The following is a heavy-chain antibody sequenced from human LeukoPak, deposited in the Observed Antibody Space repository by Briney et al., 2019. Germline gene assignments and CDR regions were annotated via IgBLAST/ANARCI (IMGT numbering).Heavy chain of an antibody. CDR1: GFTFSSYG. V-gene: IGHV3-30*18. J-gene: IGHJ4*02. D-gene: IGHD3-10*01. CDR2: ISYDGSNK. CDR3: AKDRENIWFGELSGEFDY. Sequence: GRSLRLSCAASGFTFSSYGMHWVRQAPGKGLEWVAVISYDGSNKYYADSVKGRFTISRDNSKNTLYLQMNSLRAEDTAVYYCAKDRENIWFGELSGEFDYWGQGTLVTVSS.